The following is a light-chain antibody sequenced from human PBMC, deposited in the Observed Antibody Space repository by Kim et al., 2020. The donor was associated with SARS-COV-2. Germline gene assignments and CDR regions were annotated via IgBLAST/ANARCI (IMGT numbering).Light chain of an antibody. CDR1: QSVSSSY. Sequence: APGESATLSCRASQSVSSSYLAGYQQKPGQAPRLLIYGASSRATGIPDRFSGSGSGTDFTLTISRLEPEDSAVYYCQQYGNLITFGQGTRLEIK. J-gene: IGKJ5*01. CDR3: QQYGNLIT. CDR2: GAS. V-gene: IGKV3-20*01.